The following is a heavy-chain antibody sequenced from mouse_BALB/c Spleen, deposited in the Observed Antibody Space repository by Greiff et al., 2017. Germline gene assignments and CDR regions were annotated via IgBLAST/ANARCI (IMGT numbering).Heavy chain of an antibody. CDR1: GFTFSSFG. Sequence: EVHLVESGGGLVQPGGSRKLSCAASGFTFSSFGMHWVRQAPEKGLEWVAYISSGSSTIYYADTVKGRFTISRDNPKNTLFLQMTSLRSEDTAMYYCARYYGAYYAMDYWGQGTSVTVSS. CDR2: ISSGSSTI. CDR3: ARYYGAYYAMDY. D-gene: IGHD1-1*01. V-gene: IGHV5-17*02. J-gene: IGHJ4*01.